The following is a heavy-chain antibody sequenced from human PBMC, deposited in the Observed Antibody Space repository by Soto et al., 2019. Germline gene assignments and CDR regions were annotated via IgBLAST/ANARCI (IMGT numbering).Heavy chain of an antibody. J-gene: IGHJ4*02. V-gene: IGHV4-4*02. D-gene: IGHD1-7*01. Sequence: KTSETLSLTCAVSGGSFTSNNWWTWVRQPPGQGLEWIGEIYRTGSTNYNPSLKSRVTISLDKSENQFSLKVTSLTAADMAVYYCASRDPGTSVDYWGQGTLVTVSS. CDR3: ASRDPGTSVDY. CDR2: IYRTGST. CDR1: GGSFTSNNW.